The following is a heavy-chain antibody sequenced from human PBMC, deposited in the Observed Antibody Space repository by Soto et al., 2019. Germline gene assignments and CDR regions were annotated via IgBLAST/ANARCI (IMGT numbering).Heavy chain of an antibody. J-gene: IGHJ6*02. Sequence: SXKVSFKASGYTXSSYYRHLVRQAPGQGLEWMGIINPSGGSTSYAQKFQGRVTMTRYTSTSTVYMELSSLRSEDTAVYYCARVRDFWPPSLGYGMDVWGQGTTGTVS. D-gene: IGHD3-3*01. CDR3: ARVRDFWPPSLGYGMDV. CDR2: INPSGGST. V-gene: IGHV1-46*01. CDR1: GYTXSSYY.